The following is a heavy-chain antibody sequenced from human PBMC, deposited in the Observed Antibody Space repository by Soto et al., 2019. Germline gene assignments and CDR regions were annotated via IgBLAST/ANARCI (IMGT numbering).Heavy chain of an antibody. CDR3: AHSGDGIAKGY. CDR1: GFSLSTSGVG. CDR2: IYWNDDK. D-gene: IGHD6-13*01. Sequence: QITLKESGPTLVKPTQTLTLTCTFSGFSLSTSGVGVGWIRQPPGKALEWLALIYWNDDKRYSPSLQSRLTITKDTSKHQVVLTMTNMDPVDTATYYCAHSGDGIAKGYWGQGTLVTVSS. V-gene: IGHV2-5*01. J-gene: IGHJ4*02.